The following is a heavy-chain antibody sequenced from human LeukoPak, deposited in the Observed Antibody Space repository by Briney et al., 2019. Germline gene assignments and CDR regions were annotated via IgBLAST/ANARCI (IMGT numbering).Heavy chain of an antibody. D-gene: IGHD5-24*01. J-gene: IGHJ4*02. V-gene: IGHV1-69*04. CDR1: GGTFSSYG. CDR2: IIPILGIA. CDR3: ARDGMATKDY. Sequence: SVKVSCKASGGTFSSYGISWVRQAPGQGLEWMGKIIPILGIANYAQKFRGRVTITADKSTSTAYMELSSLRSEDTAVYYCARDGMATKDYWGQGTLVTVSS.